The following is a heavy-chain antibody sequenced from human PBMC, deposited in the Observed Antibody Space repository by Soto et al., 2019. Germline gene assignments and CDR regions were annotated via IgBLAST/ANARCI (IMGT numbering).Heavy chain of an antibody. V-gene: IGHV3-48*01. Sequence: EFQLVESGGGLVQPGGSLRLSCAASGFTFSTYNMVWVRQAPGKGLEWISYITTTSAPIYYADSVKGRFTISRDNAKNSLYLQMNSLRAEDTAVYYCARDYDSSGTDLWGRGTRVTVSS. D-gene: IGHD3-22*01. CDR3: ARDYDSSGTDL. J-gene: IGHJ2*01. CDR1: GFTFSTYN. CDR2: ITTTSAPI.